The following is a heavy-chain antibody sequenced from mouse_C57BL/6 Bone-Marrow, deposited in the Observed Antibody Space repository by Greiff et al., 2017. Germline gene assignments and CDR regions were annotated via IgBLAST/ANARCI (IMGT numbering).Heavy chain of an antibody. CDR2: INPYNGGT. J-gene: IGHJ3*01. CDR3: ARKVLFWGSPFAY. D-gene: IGHD1-1*01. V-gene: IGHV1-19*01. CDR1: GYTFTDYY. Sequence: VQLQQSGPVLVKPGASVKMSCKASGYTFTDYYMNWVKQSHGKSLEWIGVINPYNGGTSYKQKFKGKATLTVDKSSSTAYMELNSLTSEDSAVYYCARKVLFWGSPFAYWGQGTLVTVSA.